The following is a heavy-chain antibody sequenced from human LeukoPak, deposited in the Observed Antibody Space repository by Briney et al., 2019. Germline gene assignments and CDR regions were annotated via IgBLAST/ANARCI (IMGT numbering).Heavy chain of an antibody. CDR3: ARAPMSYDSSGFGGAFDI. Sequence: GGSLRLSCAASGFTFSNYAMHWVRQAPGKGLEWVAVISYDGTNKYYADSVKGRFTISRDNSKNTMYLQMNSLRAEDTTMYYCARAPMSYDSSGFGGAFDIWGQGTMVTVSS. CDR1: GFTFSNYA. V-gene: IGHV3-30-3*01. J-gene: IGHJ3*02. D-gene: IGHD3-22*01. CDR2: ISYDGTNK.